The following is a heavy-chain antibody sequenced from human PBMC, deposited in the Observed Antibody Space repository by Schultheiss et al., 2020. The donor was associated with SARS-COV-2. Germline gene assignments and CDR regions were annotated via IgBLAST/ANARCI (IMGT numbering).Heavy chain of an antibody. CDR3: ARVTASGYSSSWPDY. CDR2: IWYDGSTK. Sequence: GESLKISCAASGLIFSIYGMHWVRQAPGKGLEWVATIWYDGSTKYYADSVKGRFTISRDNSKNTLYLQMNSLRAEDTAVYYCARVTASGYSSSWPDYWGQGTLVTVSS. J-gene: IGHJ4*02. CDR1: GLIFSIYG. V-gene: IGHV3-30*02. D-gene: IGHD6-13*01.